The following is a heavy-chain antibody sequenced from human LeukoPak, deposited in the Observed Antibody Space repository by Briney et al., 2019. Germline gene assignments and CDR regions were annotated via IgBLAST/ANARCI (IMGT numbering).Heavy chain of an antibody. CDR3: ARHEDRNWYFDH. D-gene: IGHD1-1*01. CDR1: GGSISYYY. CDR2: IYYSGST. Sequence: PSETLSLTCTVSGGSISYYYWGWIRQPPGKGLEWIGTIYYSGSTYYNPSLKSRVTISVDTSKNQFSLKLSSVTAPDTAVYYCARHEDRNWYFDHWGQGTLVTVSS. J-gene: IGHJ4*02. V-gene: IGHV4-39*01.